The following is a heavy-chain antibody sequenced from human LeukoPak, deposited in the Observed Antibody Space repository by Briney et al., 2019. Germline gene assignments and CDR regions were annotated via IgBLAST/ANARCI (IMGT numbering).Heavy chain of an antibody. CDR2: ISYDGSNK. D-gene: IGHD5-18*01. Sequence: GGSLRLSCAASGFTFSSYGMHWVRQAPGKGLEWVAVISYDGSNKYYADSVKGRFTISRDNSKNTLYLQMNSLRAEDTAVYYCAKARGYSYGGPFDHWGQGTLVTVSS. V-gene: IGHV3-30*18. CDR1: GFTFSSYG. CDR3: AKARGYSYGGPFDH. J-gene: IGHJ4*02.